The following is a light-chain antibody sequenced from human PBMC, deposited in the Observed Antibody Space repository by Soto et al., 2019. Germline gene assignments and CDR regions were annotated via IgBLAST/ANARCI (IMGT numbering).Light chain of an antibody. J-gene: IGLJ1*01. CDR1: SSDVGGYNY. V-gene: IGLV2-14*01. CDR2: EVS. Sequence: QSALTQPASVSGSPGQSITISCAGTSSDVGGYNYVSWYQQHPGKAPKLMIYEVSNRPSGVSNRFSGSKSGNTASLIISGPQAEDEADYYCSSYTSSSTYVFGTGTKVTVL. CDR3: SSYTSSSTYV.